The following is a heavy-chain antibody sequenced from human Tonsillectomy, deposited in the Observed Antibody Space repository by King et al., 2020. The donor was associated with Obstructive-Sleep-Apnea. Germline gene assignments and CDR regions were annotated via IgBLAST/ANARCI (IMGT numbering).Heavy chain of an antibody. D-gene: IGHD3-16*02. CDR1: GFTFSSCS. CDR3: ARDFMSYDYIWGSYRNNPFDY. CDR2: ISSSSDTI. Sequence: VQLVESGGGLVQPGGSLRLSCVTSGFTFSSCSMNWVRQAPGKGLEWVSYISSSSDTIYYADSVKGRFTISRDNAKNSLYLQMNSLRAGDTAVYYWARDFMSYDYIWGSYRNNPFDYWGQGALVTVSS. J-gene: IGHJ4*02. V-gene: IGHV3-48*04.